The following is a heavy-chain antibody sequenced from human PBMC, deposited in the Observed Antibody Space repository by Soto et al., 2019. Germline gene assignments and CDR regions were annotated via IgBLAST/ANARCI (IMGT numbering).Heavy chain of an antibody. V-gene: IGHV1-2*02. J-gene: IGHJ4*02. CDR1: GYTFTGHY. CDR3: GRGRSGQIVVFY. CDR2: IGPESGAT. Sequence: AAVKVSCKASGYTFTGHYIHWVRQAPEQGPEWMGEIGPESGATRYAEKFQGRVTMTLDTSITTVYMELKNLSPDDTAVYYCGRGRSGQIVVFYWGQGTPVTVYS. D-gene: IGHD1-26*01.